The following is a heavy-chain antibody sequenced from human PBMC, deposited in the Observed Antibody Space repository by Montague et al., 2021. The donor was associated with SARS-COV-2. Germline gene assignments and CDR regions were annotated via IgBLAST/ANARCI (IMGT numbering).Heavy chain of an antibody. CDR3: ARGSYGPDAFDI. CDR1: DASISTGIYY. J-gene: IGHJ3*02. Sequence: TLSLTCTVSDASISTGIYYWSWIRQPAGKGLEWIGRIRTTGHTDYNSSLESRVFMSVDTSTNQFSLKLNSVTAADTAVYYCARGSYGPDAFDIWGQGTMVTVSS. CDR2: IRTTGHT. D-gene: IGHD5-18*01. V-gene: IGHV4-61*02.